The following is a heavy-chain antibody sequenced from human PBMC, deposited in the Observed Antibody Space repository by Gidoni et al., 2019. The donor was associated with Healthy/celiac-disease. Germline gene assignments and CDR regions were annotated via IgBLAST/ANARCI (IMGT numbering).Heavy chain of an antibody. V-gene: IGHV1-3*01. CDR1: GYTFTSYA. J-gene: IGHJ2*01. CDR3: ARAGYSSSWLDWYFDL. Sequence: QVQLVQSGAEVKKPGASVKVSCKASGYTFTSYAMHWVRQAPGQRLEWMGWINAGNGNTKYSQKFQGRVTITRDTSASTAYMELSSLRSEDTAVYYCARAGYSSSWLDWYFDLWGRGTLVTVSS. D-gene: IGHD6-13*01. CDR2: INAGNGNT.